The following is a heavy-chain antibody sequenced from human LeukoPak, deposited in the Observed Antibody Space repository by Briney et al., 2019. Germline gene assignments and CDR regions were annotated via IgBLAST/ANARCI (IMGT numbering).Heavy chain of an antibody. D-gene: IGHD5-12*01. CDR1: GYTFRNYG. CDR2: ISAYNSDT. J-gene: IGHJ4*02. CDR3: ARDPTNTSGYYAYFDY. Sequence: ASVKVSCKASGYTFRNYGITWVRQAPGQGLEWMGWISAYNSDTHHAQNLQGRVTMTTDTSTSTAYMELRSLRSDDTAVYYCARDPTNTSGYYAYFDYWGQGTLVTVSS. V-gene: IGHV1-18*01.